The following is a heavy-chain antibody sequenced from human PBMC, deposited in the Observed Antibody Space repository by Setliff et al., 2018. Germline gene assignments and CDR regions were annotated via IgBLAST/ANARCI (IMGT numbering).Heavy chain of an antibody. J-gene: IGHJ6*03. CDR1: GGSISSGSYD. D-gene: IGHD4-4*01. Sequence: PSETLSLTCTVSGGSISSGSYDWSWIRQPAGKGLEWIGHIYTSGSTNYNPSLKSRVTISVDTSKNQFSLKLSSVTAADTAVYYCARVDYSPINYYYYYMDVWGKGTTVTVSS. V-gene: IGHV4-61*09. CDR3: ARVDYSPINYYYYYMDV. CDR2: IYTSGST.